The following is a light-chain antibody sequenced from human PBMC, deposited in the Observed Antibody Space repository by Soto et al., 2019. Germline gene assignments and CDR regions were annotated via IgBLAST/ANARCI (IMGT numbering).Light chain of an antibody. CDR2: DVN. CDR1: SSDVGRYHY. V-gene: IGLV2-14*03. Sequence: QSALTQPASVSGSPGQSITISCTGTSSDVGRYHYVSWYQQYPGKAPKLMIYDVNNRPSGVSNRFSGSKSGNTASLTRSGLQAEDEADYYCCSHTTSNTLVFGGGTKLTVL. CDR3: CSHTTSNTLV. J-gene: IGLJ2*01.